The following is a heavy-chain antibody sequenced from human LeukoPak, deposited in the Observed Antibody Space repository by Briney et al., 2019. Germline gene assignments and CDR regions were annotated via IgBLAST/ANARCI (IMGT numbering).Heavy chain of an antibody. CDR2: INILSNYI. CDR3: ACPLRGYSGYDTSGYYFDY. J-gene: IGHJ4*02. V-gene: IGHV3-21*04. D-gene: IGHD5-12*01. CDR1: GFTFSSYS. Sequence: PGGSLRLSCAASGFTFSSYSMNWVRQAPGKGLEWVSSINILSNYIYYADSVKGRFTISRDNSKNTLYLQMNSLRAEDTAVYYCACPLRGYSGYDTSGYYFDYWGQGTLVTVSS.